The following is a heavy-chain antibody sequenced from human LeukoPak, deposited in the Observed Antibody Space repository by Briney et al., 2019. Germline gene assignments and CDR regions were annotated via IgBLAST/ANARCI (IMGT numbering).Heavy chain of an antibody. CDR2: FDPEDGET. V-gene: IGHV1-24*01. J-gene: IGHJ4*02. D-gene: IGHD4-23*01. Sequence: ASVKVSCKVSGYTLTELSMHWVRQAPGKGLEWMGGFDPEDGETIYAQKFQGRVTMTEDTSTDTAYMELSSLRSEDTAVYYCATSPPGSTVVIGYFDYWGQGTLVTVSS. CDR3: ATSPPGSTVVIGYFDY. CDR1: GYTLTELS.